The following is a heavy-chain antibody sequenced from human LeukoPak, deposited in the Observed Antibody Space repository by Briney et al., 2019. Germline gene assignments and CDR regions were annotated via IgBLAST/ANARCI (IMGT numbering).Heavy chain of an antibody. CDR1: GGSISSYY. D-gene: IGHD6-13*01. CDR3: ARGPAAGTLDWFDP. Sequence: PSETLSLTCTVSGGSISSYYWSWIRQPPGKGLEWIGEINHSGSTNYNPSLKSRVTISVDTSKNQFSLKLSSVTAADTAVYYCARGPAAGTLDWFDPWGQGTLVTVSS. V-gene: IGHV4-34*01. J-gene: IGHJ5*02. CDR2: INHSGST.